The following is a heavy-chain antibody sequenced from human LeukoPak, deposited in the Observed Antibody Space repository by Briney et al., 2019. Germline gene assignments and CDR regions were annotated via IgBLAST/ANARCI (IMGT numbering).Heavy chain of an antibody. Sequence: PGGSLRLSCAASGFTFSSYAMHWVRQAPGKGLEWVAVISYDGSNKYYADSVKGRFTISRDNSKNTLYLQMNSLRAEDTAVCYCARVLDDILWFGELSSYFDYWGQGTLVTVSS. CDR2: ISYDGSNK. CDR3: ARVLDDILWFGELSSYFDY. D-gene: IGHD3-10*01. CDR1: GFTFSSYA. J-gene: IGHJ4*02. V-gene: IGHV3-30*04.